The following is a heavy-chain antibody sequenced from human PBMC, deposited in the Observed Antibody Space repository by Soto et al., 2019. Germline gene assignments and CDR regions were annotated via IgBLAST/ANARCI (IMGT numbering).Heavy chain of an antibody. D-gene: IGHD2-2*01. J-gene: IGHJ6*02. CDR1: GYSFTSYW. Sequence: PGESLRISWKGSGYSFTSYWIGGVRQMPGKGLELMGIIYPGDSDTRYSPSFQGQVTISSDKSISPAYLQWSSLKASDTAMYYCARQPEFCSSTSCYHHHYGIDVPGQRTTVPVSS. CDR3: ARQPEFCSSTSCYHHHYGIDV. V-gene: IGHV5-51*01. CDR2: IYPGDSDT.